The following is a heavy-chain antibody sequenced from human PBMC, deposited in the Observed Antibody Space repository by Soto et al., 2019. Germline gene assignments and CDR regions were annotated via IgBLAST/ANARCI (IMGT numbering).Heavy chain of an antibody. CDR1: GFRFSSYW. D-gene: IGHD3-9*01. CDR2: ISSDGSSK. CDR3: ARDQVNYDILTGHYPRWFDP. J-gene: IGHJ5*02. Sequence: GGSLRLSCAASGFRFSSYWMHWVRQAPGKGLEWVAVISSDGSSKTYADSVKGRFTISRDNSKNTLFLQMNSRRAEDTAVYYCARDQVNYDILTGHYPRWFDPWGQGTLVTVSS. V-gene: IGHV3-30-3*01.